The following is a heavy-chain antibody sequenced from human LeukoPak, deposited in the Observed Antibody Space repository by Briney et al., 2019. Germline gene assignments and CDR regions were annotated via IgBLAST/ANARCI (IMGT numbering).Heavy chain of an antibody. CDR3: TRTGYCSGGSCRSVFFDYYYGMDV. CDR2: IYYSGST. CDR1: GGSISSSSYY. D-gene: IGHD2-15*01. J-gene: IGHJ6*02. Sequence: SETLSLTCTVSGGSISSSSYYWGWIRQPPGKGLEWIGSIYYSGSTYYNPSLKSRVTISVDTSKNQFSLKLSSVTAADTAVYYCTRTGYCSGGSCRSVFFDYYYGMDVWGQGTTVTVSS. V-gene: IGHV4-39*01.